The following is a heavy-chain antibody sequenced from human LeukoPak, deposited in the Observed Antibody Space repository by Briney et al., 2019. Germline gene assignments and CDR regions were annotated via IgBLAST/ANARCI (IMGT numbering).Heavy chain of an antibody. D-gene: IGHD2-2*01. CDR2: ISSSSNIM. J-gene: IGHJ4*02. CDR3: ARMAPADY. Sequence: GGPLRLSCAASGFTFSSYGMNWVRQAPGKGLEWVSYISSSSNIMNYADSVKGRFTTSRDNAKNSLYLQMNSLRAEDTAVYYCARMAPADYWGQGTLVTVSS. V-gene: IGHV3-48*01. CDR1: GFTFSSYG.